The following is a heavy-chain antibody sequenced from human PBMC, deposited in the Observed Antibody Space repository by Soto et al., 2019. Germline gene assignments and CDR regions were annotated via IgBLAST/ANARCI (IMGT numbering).Heavy chain of an antibody. Sequence: QTGGSLRLSCAASGFTFSSYGMHWVRQAPGKGLEWVAVISYDGSNKYYADSVKGRFTISRDNSKNTLYLQMNSLRAEDTAVYYCAKDRPRDFGWEILTRGAPGPNDYWGQGTLVTVSS. D-gene: IGHD1-26*01. CDR1: GFTFSSYG. CDR2: ISYDGSNK. CDR3: AKDRPRDFGWEILTRGAPGPNDY. V-gene: IGHV3-30*18. J-gene: IGHJ4*02.